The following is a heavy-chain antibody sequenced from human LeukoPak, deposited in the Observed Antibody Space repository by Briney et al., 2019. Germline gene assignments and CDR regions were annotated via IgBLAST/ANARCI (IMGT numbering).Heavy chain of an antibody. D-gene: IGHD3-22*01. CDR3: ARDSKHYYDSSGYPYY. Sequence: GSLRLSCAASGFTVSSNYMSWVRQAPGKGLEWVSVIYSGGSTYYADSVKGRFTISRDNSKNTLYLQMNSLRAEDTAVYYCARDSKHYYDSSGYPYYWGQGTLVTVSS. CDR1: GFTVSSNY. CDR2: IYSGGST. J-gene: IGHJ4*02. V-gene: IGHV3-66*01.